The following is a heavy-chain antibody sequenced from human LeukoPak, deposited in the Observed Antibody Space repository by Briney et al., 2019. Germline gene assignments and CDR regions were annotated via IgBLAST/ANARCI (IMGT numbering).Heavy chain of an antibody. Sequence: SETLSLTCTVSGVSISSGTYYWSWIRQPAGKGLEWIGHIYTSGSTKYNPSLKSRATISVDTSKNQFSLKLSSVTAADTAVYYCARGRKFDYWGQGTLVTVSS. CDR2: IYTSGST. CDR3: ARGRKFDY. V-gene: IGHV4-61*09. J-gene: IGHJ4*02. D-gene: IGHD6-6*01. CDR1: GVSISSGTYY.